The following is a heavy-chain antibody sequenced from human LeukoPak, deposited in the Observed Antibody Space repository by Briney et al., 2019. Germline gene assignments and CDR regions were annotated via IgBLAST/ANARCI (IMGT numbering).Heavy chain of an antibody. CDR2: VNPNNGVP. Sequence: GASVKVSCKASGYTFTGYYMHCVRQAPGQGLEWMGRVNPNNGVPNYAPKFQGRVTMTRDTAISTFYMELSSLRSDNTAGYFCAREVGYSSSYYGRFDPWGQGTLVIVSS. CDR3: AREVGYSSSYYGRFDP. CDR1: GYTFTGYY. D-gene: IGHD2-2*01. V-gene: IGHV1-2*06. J-gene: IGHJ5*02.